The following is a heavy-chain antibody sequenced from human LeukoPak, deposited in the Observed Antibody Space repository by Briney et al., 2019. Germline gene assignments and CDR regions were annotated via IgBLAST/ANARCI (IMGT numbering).Heavy chain of an antibody. CDR2: ISGSGAYT. J-gene: IGHJ1*01. D-gene: IGHD3-10*01. V-gene: IGHV3-23*01. Sequence: GGSLRLSWAASGFTFSSYAMSWVRQAPGKGLEWVSTISGSGAYTYYADSVKGRFTISRDNSKNTLYLQMNSLRAEDTAVYYCAKYFASGSYYKLPHWGQGTLVTVSS. CDR1: GFTFSSYA. CDR3: AKYFASGSYYKLPH.